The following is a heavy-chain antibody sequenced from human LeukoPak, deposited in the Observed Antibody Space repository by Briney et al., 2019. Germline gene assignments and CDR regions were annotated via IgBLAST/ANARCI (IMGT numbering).Heavy chain of an antibody. D-gene: IGHD3-22*01. J-gene: IGHJ5*02. Sequence: SVKVSCKVSGDPFSSYAISWVRQAPGRGLEWRGELIPIFGTANYAQKFQGRVTVTTDESTSTAYMELSSLRSEDTAVYYCARDDGSSGYYHRIWFDPWGQGTLVTVST. CDR3: ARDDGSSGYYHRIWFDP. CDR1: GDPFSSYA. V-gene: IGHV1-69*05. CDR2: LIPIFGTA.